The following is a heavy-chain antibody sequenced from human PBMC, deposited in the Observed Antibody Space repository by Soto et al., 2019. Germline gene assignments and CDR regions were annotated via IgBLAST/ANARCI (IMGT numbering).Heavy chain of an antibody. CDR1: GLIISTYS. CDR2: ISSSSSYI. CDR3: ARSGGYSNYEYNWFDP. D-gene: IGHD4-4*01. Sequence: GGSLRLSCAASGLIISTYSMNWVRQAPGKGLEWVSSISSSSSYIFYADSVKGRFTISRDNAKNSLYLQMNSLRAEDTAVYYCARSGGYSNYEYNWFDPWGQGTLVTVSS. J-gene: IGHJ5*02. V-gene: IGHV3-21*01.